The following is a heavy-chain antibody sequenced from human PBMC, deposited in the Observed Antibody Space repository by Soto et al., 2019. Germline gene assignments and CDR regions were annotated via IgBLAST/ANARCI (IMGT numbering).Heavy chain of an antibody. CDR3: ARTTAV. V-gene: IGHV4-31*03. Sequence: QVLLQESGPGLVQPSQTLSLSCTVFGVSVISERFSWNWIRQHPGKGLEWIGYIFSSGVTFYNPSLRGRVFMSVDASKNQFSLRLNSVTAADTAVYYCARTTAVWGKGTLVTVSA. D-gene: IGHD1-1*01. CDR1: GVSVISERFS. J-gene: IGHJ1*01. CDR2: IFSSGVT.